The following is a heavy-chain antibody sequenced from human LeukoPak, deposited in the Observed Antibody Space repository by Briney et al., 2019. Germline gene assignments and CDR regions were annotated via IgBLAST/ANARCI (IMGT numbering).Heavy chain of an antibody. V-gene: IGHV5-51*01. CDR2: ISPGDSDT. CDR1: GYSFTTYW. Sequence: GESLKISCKASGYSFTTYWIGWVRQMPGKGLEWMGIISPGDSDTKYSPSFQGQVTISADKSITTAYLQWSSLKASDTAIYDCARLGGFLVVPPAWGSDNWFDPWGQGTLVTVSS. D-gene: IGHD3-16*01. J-gene: IGHJ5*02. CDR3: ARLGGFLVVPPAWGSDNWFDP.